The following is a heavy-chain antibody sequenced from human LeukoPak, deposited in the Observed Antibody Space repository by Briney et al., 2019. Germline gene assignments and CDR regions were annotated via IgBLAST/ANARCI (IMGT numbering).Heavy chain of an antibody. D-gene: IGHD2-15*01. V-gene: IGHV1-18*01. Sequence: ASVKVSCKASGYTFTNYGISWVRQAPGQGPEWMAWISTYDHDTNYAQKFRGRVTMTTDTSTSTAYMELRSLGSDDTAVYYCVRDYFCSGGTCDDCFDPWGQGTLVTVSS. CDR2: ISTYDHDT. CDR1: GYTFTNYG. J-gene: IGHJ5*02. CDR3: VRDYFCSGGTCDDCFDP.